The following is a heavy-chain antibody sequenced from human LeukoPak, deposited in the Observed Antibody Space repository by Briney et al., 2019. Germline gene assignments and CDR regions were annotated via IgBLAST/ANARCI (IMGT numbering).Heavy chain of an antibody. CDR2: IWYDGSNR. CDR3: AIWRGSGSYGGYFDY. J-gene: IGHJ4*02. D-gene: IGHD3-10*01. V-gene: IGHV3-33*01. CDR1: GFTFSSYG. Sequence: GGSLRLSCAASGFTFSSYGMYWVRQAPGKGLEWVALIWYDGSNRYCADSVKGRFTISRDNSKNTLYLQMNSLRAEDTAVYYCAIWRGSGSYGGYFDYWGQGPLVTVSP.